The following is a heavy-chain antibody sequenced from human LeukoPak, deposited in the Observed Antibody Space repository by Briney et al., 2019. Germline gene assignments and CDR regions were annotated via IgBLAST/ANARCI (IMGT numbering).Heavy chain of an antibody. D-gene: IGHD3-10*01. J-gene: IGHJ4*02. CDR2: ISNSSSSI. Sequence: GGSLRLFCAASGFTFSSYSMNWVRHAPGKGLEGVSSISNSSSSIYYADSMKGRFTISRDNAKNSLYLQMNSLRAEDTALYYCASVDYYGSGNYYNDVDYWGQGTLVTVSS. CDR3: ASVDYYGSGNYYNDVDY. CDR1: GFTFSSYS. V-gene: IGHV3-21*01.